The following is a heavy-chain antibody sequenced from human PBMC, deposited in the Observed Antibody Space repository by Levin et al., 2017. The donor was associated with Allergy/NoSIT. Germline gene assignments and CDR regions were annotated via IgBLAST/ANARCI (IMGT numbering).Heavy chain of an antibody. Sequence: ASVKVSCKVSGYTLTELSMHWVRQAPGKGLEWMGGFDPEDGETIYAQKFQGRVTMTEDTSTDTAYMELSSLRSEDTAVYYCATPRPGIAVVGGWFDPWGQGTLVTVSS. CDR1: GYTLTELS. CDR2: FDPEDGET. V-gene: IGHV1-24*01. J-gene: IGHJ5*02. CDR3: ATPRPGIAVVGGWFDP. D-gene: IGHD6-19*01.